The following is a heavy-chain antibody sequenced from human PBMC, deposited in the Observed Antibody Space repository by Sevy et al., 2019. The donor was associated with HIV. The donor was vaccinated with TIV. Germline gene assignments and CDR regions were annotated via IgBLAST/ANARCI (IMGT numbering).Heavy chain of an antibody. J-gene: IGHJ4*02. V-gene: IGHV3-48*02. Sequence: GESLKISCAASGFIFRSYNMNWVRQAPGKGLEWVSYVSSSGRTKYYADSVKGRFTISRDNAKNSLYLQIESLRDDDTAMYYCTREYSSSSGRSLDYWGQGTLVTVSS. CDR3: TREYSSSSGRSLDY. D-gene: IGHD6-6*01. CDR1: GFIFRSYN. CDR2: VSSSGRTK.